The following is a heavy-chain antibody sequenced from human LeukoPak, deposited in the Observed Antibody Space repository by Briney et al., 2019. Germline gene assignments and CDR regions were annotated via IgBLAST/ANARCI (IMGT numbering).Heavy chain of an antibody. CDR3: AKDRGYYFAEDY. CDR2: ISSNGVST. D-gene: IGHD3-22*01. V-gene: IGHV3-64*01. Sequence: HPGGSLRLSCAASGFTFSSYAMHWVRQAPGKGLEYVSAISSNGVSTYYANSVKGRFTISRDNSKNTLYLQMNSLRAEDTAVYYCAKDRGYYFAEDYWGQGTLVTVSS. CDR1: GFTFSSYA. J-gene: IGHJ4*02.